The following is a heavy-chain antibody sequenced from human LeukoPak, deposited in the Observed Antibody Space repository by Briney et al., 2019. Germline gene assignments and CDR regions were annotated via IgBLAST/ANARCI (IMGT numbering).Heavy chain of an antibody. CDR3: ARDTYDALDI. D-gene: IGHD2-2*02. J-gene: IGHJ3*02. V-gene: IGHV4-34*01. CDR1: GGSFSGYC. CDR2: MDHRGST. Sequence: ASETVSLTCAVYGGSFSGYCWSSIRQPPGKGLEWIGEMDHRGSTTYHPSLKSRVTISVDTSKNQFSLKLSSVTAADTAVYYCARDTYDALDIWGQGTMVSVSS.